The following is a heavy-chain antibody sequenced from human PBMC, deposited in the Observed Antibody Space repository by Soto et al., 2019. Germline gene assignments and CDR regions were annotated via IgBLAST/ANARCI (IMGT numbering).Heavy chain of an antibody. CDR2: IYSSGST. D-gene: IGHD3-3*01. V-gene: IGHV4-4*07. CDR3: ARGQRFSDWFDP. J-gene: IGHJ5*02. CDR1: GGTISGYY. Sequence: SETLSLTCTVTGGTISGYYWTWIRQSAGGGLEWIGRIYSSGSTKYNPPLKSRVTISLDTSMNHFSLRLSSVTAADTAVYYCARGQRFSDWFDPWGQGTLVTVSS.